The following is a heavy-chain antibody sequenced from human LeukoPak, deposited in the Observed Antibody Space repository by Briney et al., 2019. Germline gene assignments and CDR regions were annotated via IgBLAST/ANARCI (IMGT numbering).Heavy chain of an antibody. V-gene: IGHV4-39*07. CDR2: IYYSGRT. CDR1: GGSVSSSAYY. D-gene: IGHD5-24*01. Sequence: SETLSLTCTVSGGSVSSSAYYWGWIRQPPGKGLEWIGTIYYSGRTYYNPSLKSRVTISVDTSKNQFSLKLSSVTAADTAVYSCARLVVEVATLDWYFDLWGRGTLVTVSS. CDR3: ARLVVEVATLDWYFDL. J-gene: IGHJ2*01.